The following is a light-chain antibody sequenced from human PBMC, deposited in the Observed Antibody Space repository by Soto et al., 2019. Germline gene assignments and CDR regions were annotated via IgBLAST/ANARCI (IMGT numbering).Light chain of an antibody. V-gene: IGLV1-40*01. J-gene: IGLJ2*01. Sequence: QSVLTQPPSVSGAPGQRVSISCTGSSSNIGAGYDVHCYHQLPGTAPKLLLYGNNNRPSWVPDRFSGSKSGTSASLVITGLQAEDEADYYCQSFDTRLNSVVFGGGTKLTVL. CDR3: QSFDTRLNSVV. CDR1: SSNIGAGYD. CDR2: GNN.